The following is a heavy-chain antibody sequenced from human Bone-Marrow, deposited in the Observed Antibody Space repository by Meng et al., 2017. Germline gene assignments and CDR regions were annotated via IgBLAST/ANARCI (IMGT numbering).Heavy chain of an antibody. CDR2: VSWNSGTL. CDR1: GFIFDNYA. D-gene: IGHD2-15*01. V-gene: IGHV3-9*01. CDR3: ARDCCSENGPIDH. Sequence: GGSLRLSCEGSGFIFDNYAMHWVRQVPGKGLEWVSGVSWNSGTLGYADSVKGRFTISRDNAKNSLYLQMNSLRAEDTAMYYCARDCCSENGPIDHWGQGALVTVSS. J-gene: IGHJ4*02.